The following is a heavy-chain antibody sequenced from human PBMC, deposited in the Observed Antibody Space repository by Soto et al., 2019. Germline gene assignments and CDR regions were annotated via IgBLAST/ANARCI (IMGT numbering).Heavy chain of an antibody. CDR3: AKEVSGVERDMHV. V-gene: IGHV3-30*18. CDR1: GFTFSSYG. CDR2: ISYDGSNK. Sequence: GGSLRFSCAAFGFTFSSYGMHWVRQAPGKGLEWVAVISYDGSNKYYADSVKARFTIARDNSKNPLYLQMNSLRAEDTAVYYCAKEVSGVERDMHVWGKGTTVTVSS. D-gene: IGHD3-3*01. J-gene: IGHJ6*03.